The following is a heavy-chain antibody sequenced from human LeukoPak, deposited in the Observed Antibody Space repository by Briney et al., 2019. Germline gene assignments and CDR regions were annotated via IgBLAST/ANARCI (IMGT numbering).Heavy chain of an antibody. V-gene: IGHV1-3*01. J-gene: IGHJ3*02. CDR1: GYTFTSYA. CDR3: AREPGQWLVGIAFDI. CDR2: INAGNGNT. Sequence: GASVKVSCKASGYTFTSYAMHWVRQAPGQRLEWMGWINAGNGNTKYSQKLQGRVTMTTDTSTSTAYMELRSLRSDDTAVYYCAREPGQWLVGIAFDIWGQGTMVTVSS. D-gene: IGHD6-19*01.